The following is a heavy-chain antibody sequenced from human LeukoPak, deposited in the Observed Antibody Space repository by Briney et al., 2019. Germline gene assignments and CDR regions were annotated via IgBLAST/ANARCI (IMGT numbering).Heavy chain of an antibody. D-gene: IGHD4-23*01. V-gene: IGHV4-34*01. Sequence: KTSETLSLTCAVYGGSFSGYYWSWIRQPPGKGLEWIGEINHSGSTNYNPSLKSRVTISVDTSKNQFSLKLSSVTAADTAVYYCASDYGGNPDPLVDWGQGTLVTVSS. CDR3: ASDYGGNPDPLVD. J-gene: IGHJ4*02. CDR2: INHSGST. CDR1: GGSFSGYY.